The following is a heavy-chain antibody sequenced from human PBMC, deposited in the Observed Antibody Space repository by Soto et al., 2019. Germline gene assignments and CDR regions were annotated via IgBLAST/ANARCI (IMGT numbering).Heavy chain of an antibody. CDR2: IKSKTDGGTT. V-gene: IGHV3-15*01. J-gene: IGHJ4*02. CDR1: GFTFSNAW. Sequence: EVQLVESGGGLVKPGGSLRLSCAASGFTFSNAWMSWVRQAPGKGLEWVGRIKSKTDGGTTDYAAPVKGRFTISRDDSKNTLYLQMNSLKTEDTAVYYCTTLSGIWGPTDFDYWGQGTLVTVSS. D-gene: IGHD3-16*01. CDR3: TTLSGIWGPTDFDY.